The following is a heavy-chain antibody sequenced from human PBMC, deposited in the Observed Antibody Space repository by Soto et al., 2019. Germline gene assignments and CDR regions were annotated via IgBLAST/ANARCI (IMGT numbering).Heavy chain of an antibody. D-gene: IGHD2-15*01. J-gene: IGHJ6*03. CDR1: GFTFSSYG. CDR2: IWYDGSNK. CDR3: ARDSYCSGGSCYSGDYYYYYMDV. V-gene: IGHV3-33*01. Sequence: GGSLRLSCAASGFTFSSYGMHWVRQAPGKGLEWVAVIWYDGSNKYYEDSVKGRFTISRDNSKNTLYLQMNSLRAEDTAVYYCARDSYCSGGSCYSGDYYYYYMDVWGKGTTVTVSS.